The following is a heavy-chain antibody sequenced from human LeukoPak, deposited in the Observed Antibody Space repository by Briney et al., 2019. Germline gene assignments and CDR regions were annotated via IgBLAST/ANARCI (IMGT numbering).Heavy chain of an antibody. Sequence: ASVKVSSKASGYTFTSYYMHWVRQAPGQGLEWMGIINPSGGSTSYAQKFQGRVTMTRDTSTSTAYMELSSLRSEDTAVYYCARDRQYYYDSSGYYSPFDYWGQGTLVTVSS. CDR1: GYTFTSYY. D-gene: IGHD3-22*01. CDR3: ARDRQYYYDSSGYYSPFDY. J-gene: IGHJ4*02. CDR2: INPSGGST. V-gene: IGHV1-46*01.